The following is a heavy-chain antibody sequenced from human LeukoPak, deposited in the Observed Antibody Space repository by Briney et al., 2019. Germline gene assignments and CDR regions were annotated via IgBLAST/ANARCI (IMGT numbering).Heavy chain of an antibody. CDR2: IWYDGSNK. V-gene: IGHV3-33*01. D-gene: IGHD1-26*01. CDR1: GFTFSSYG. Sequence: GGSLRLSCAASGFTFSSYGMHWVRQAPGKGLEWVAVIWYDGSNKYYADSVKGRFTISRDNSKNTLYLQMNSLRAEDTAVFYCARGEVFFDIWGQGTMVTVSS. CDR3: ARGEVFFDI. J-gene: IGHJ3*02.